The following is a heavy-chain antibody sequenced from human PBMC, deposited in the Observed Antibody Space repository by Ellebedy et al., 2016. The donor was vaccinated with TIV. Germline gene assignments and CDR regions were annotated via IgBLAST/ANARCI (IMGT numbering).Heavy chain of an antibody. Sequence: GESLKISXAASGFIFSSYGMHWVRQAPGKGLEWLAVISSDGSITYYADSVKGRFPISRDNSNNMLYLHMNSLRAEDTALYYCARVGGIVVDISDAFDVWGQGTMVTVSS. CDR1: GFIFSSYG. V-gene: IGHV3-30*03. CDR3: ARVGGIVVDISDAFDV. J-gene: IGHJ3*01. D-gene: IGHD3-22*01. CDR2: ISSDGSIT.